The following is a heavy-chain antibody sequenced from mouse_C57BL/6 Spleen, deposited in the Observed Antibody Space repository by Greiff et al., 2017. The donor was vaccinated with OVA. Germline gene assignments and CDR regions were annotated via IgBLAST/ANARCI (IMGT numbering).Heavy chain of an antibody. J-gene: IGHJ4*01. D-gene: IGHD2-4*01. CDR2: IYPSDSET. V-gene: IGHV1-61*01. CDR3: ARFDYDPFYAMDY. Sequence: QVQLKQPGAELVRPGSSVKLSCKASGYTFTSYWMDWVKQRPGQGLEWIGNIYPSDSETHYNQKFKDKATLTVDKSSSTAYMQLSSLTSEDSAVYYCARFDYDPFYAMDYWGQGTSVTVSS. CDR1: GYTFTSYW.